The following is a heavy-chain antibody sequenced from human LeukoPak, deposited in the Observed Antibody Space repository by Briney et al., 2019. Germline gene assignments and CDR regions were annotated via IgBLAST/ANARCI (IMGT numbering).Heavy chain of an antibody. CDR1: GGSFSGYY. V-gene: IGHV4-34*01. Sequence: ASETLSLTCAVYGGSFSGYYWSWIRQPPGKGLEWIGEINHSGSTNYNPSLKSRVTISVDTSKNQFSLKMSSVTAADTAVYYCARDSYYYPRDVRGQGTTVTVSS. CDR3: ARDSYYYPRDV. J-gene: IGHJ6*02. CDR2: INHSGST.